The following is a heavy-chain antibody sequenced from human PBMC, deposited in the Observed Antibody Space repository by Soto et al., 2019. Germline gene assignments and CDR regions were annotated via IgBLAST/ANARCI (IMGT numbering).Heavy chain of an antibody. V-gene: IGHV3-30*18. CDR1: GFTFSSYG. CDR3: AKEARRAVVTTLFDY. J-gene: IGHJ4*02. CDR2: ISYDGSNK. Sequence: QVQLVESGGGVVQPGRSLRLSCAASGFTFSSYGMHWVRQAPGKGLEWVAVISYDGSNKYYADSVKGRFTISRDNSKNTLYLQMNSLRAEDTAVYCCAKEARRAVVTTLFDYWGQGTLVTVSS. D-gene: IGHD3-22*01.